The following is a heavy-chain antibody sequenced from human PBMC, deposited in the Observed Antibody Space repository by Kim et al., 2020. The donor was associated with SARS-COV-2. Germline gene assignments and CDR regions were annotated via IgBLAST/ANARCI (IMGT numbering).Heavy chain of an antibody. Sequence: ASVKVSCKASGYTFTSYDINWVRQATGQGLEWMGWMNPNSGNTGYAQKFQGRVTMTRNTSISTAYMELSSLRSEDTAVYYCASPLGDYDAFDIWGQGTMVTVSS. CDR2: MNPNSGNT. CDR3: ASPLGDYDAFDI. CDR1: GYTFTSYD. V-gene: IGHV1-8*01. D-gene: IGHD4-17*01. J-gene: IGHJ3*02.